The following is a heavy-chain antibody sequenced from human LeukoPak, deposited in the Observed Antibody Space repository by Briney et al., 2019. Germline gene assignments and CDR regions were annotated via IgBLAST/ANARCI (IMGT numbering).Heavy chain of an antibody. CDR3: AREGGVVVAAMTFDP. D-gene: IGHD3-22*01. CDR2: ISSSSYI. CDR1: GFTFSSYS. Sequence: GGSLRLSCAAPGFTFSSYSMNWVRQAPGKGLEWVSSISSSSYIYYADSVKGRFTISRDNAKNSLYLQMNSLRAEDTAVYYCAREGGVVVAAMTFDPWGQGTLVTVSS. J-gene: IGHJ5*02. V-gene: IGHV3-21*01.